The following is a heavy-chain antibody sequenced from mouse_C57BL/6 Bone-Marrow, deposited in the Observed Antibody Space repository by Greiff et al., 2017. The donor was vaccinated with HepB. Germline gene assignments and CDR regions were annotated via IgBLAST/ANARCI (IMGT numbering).Heavy chain of an antibody. V-gene: IGHV1-52*01. CDR1: GYTFTSYW. J-gene: IGHJ4*01. CDR2: IDPSDSET. Sequence: VQLQQPGAELVRPGSSVKLSCKASGYTFTSYWMHWVKQRPIQGLEWIGNIDPSDSETHYNQKFKDKATLTVDKSSSTAYMQLSSLTSEDSAVYYCAKGSSGYAMDYWGQGTSVTVSS. D-gene: IGHD3-2*02. CDR3: AKGSSGYAMDY.